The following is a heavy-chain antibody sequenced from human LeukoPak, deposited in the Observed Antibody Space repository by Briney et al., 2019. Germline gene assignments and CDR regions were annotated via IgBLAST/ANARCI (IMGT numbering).Heavy chain of an antibody. D-gene: IGHD3-16*01. V-gene: IGHV3-64*01. CDR2: ISSNGGST. Sequence: GGSLRLSCAASGFTFSSYAMPWVRQAPGKGLEYVSAISSNGGSTYYANSVKGRFTISRDNSKNTLYLQMGSLRAEDMAVYYCARAGDGVSQTLYYFDCWGQGTLVTVSS. CDR1: GFTFSSYA. CDR3: ARAGDGVSQTLYYFDC. J-gene: IGHJ4*02.